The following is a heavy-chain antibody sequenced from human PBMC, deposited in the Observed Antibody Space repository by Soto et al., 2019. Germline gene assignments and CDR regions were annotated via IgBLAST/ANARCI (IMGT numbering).Heavy chain of an antibody. J-gene: IGHJ6*03. Sequence: EVQLVESGGGLVQPGGSLRLSCAASGFTFSSYDMHWVRQAPGRGLEWVSVIGTAGDTSYRGSVKGRFTISREKANNSLYLQMNSLLAGDTAVYYCARGFGSFYYMDVWDKGTTVTVSS. V-gene: IGHV3-13*01. CDR1: GFTFSSYD. CDR3: ARGFGSFYYMDV. D-gene: IGHD3-10*01. CDR2: IGTAGDT.